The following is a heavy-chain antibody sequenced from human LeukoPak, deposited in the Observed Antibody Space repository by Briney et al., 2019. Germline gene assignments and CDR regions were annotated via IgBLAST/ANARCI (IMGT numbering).Heavy chain of an antibody. Sequence: HGESLKVSCKGSGYSFSTYWIGWVHQMPGKRLEWMGIIYPRDSDIRYSPSFQGQVTISADKSISTAYLQWSSLKASDTAIYYCARGSSGYWFDPWGQGTLVTVSS. J-gene: IGHJ5*02. D-gene: IGHD6-19*01. CDR3: ARGSSGYWFDP. V-gene: IGHV5-51*07. CDR2: IYPRDSDI. CDR1: GYSFSTYW.